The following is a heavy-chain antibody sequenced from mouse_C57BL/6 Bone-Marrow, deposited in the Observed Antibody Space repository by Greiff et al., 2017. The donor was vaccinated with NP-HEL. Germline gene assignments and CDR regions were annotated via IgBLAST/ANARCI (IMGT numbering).Heavy chain of an antibody. CDR3: ARGHWYFDV. CDR2: INPGSGGT. CDR1: GYAFTNYL. J-gene: IGHJ1*03. Sequence: VQRVESGAELVRPGTSVKVSCKASGYAFTNYLIEWVKQRPGQGLEWIGVINPGSGGTNYNEKFKGKATLTADKSSSTAYMQLSSLTSEDSAVYFCARGHWYFDVWGTGTTVTVSS. V-gene: IGHV1-54*01.